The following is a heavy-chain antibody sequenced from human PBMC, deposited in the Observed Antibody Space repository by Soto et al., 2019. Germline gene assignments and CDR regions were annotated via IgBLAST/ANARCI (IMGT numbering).Heavy chain of an antibody. CDR1: GFTFSSYG. CDR3: ATEQLWLRGGHFDY. J-gene: IGHJ4*02. D-gene: IGHD5-18*01. CDR2: IWYDGSNK. V-gene: IGHV3-33*01. Sequence: GGSLRLSCAASGFTFSSYGMHWVRQAPGKGLEWVAVIWYDGSNKYYADSVKGRFTISRDNSKNTLYLQMNSLRAEDTAVYYCATEQLWLRGGHFDYWGQGTLVTVSS.